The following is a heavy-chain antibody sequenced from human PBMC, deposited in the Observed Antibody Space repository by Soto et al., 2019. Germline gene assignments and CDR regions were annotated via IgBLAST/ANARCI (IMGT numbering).Heavy chain of an antibody. Sequence: GGSLRLSCAASGFTFSSYSMNWVRQAPGKGLEWVSYISSSSSTIYYADSVKGRFTISRDNAKNSLYLQMNSLRAEDTAVYYCARVDTDRVLRCLEWLPTFFDYWGQGTLVTVSS. CDR2: ISSSSSTI. J-gene: IGHJ4*02. CDR3: ARVDTDRVLRCLEWLPTFFDY. V-gene: IGHV3-48*01. D-gene: IGHD3-3*01. CDR1: GFTFSSYS.